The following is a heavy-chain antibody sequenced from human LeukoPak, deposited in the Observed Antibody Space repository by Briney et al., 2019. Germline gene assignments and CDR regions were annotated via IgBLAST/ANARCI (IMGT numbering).Heavy chain of an antibody. D-gene: IGHD5-12*01. J-gene: IGHJ6*02. V-gene: IGHV4-38-2*02. CDR3: ARERSQWLRENYYYGMDV. CDR2: IYHSGST. Sequence: SETLSLTCTVSGYSISSGYYWGWIRQPPGKGLEWIGSIYHSGSTYYNPSLKSRVTISVDTSKNQFSLKLSSVTAADTAVYYCARERSQWLRENYYYGMDVWGQGTTVTVSS. CDR1: GYSISSGYY.